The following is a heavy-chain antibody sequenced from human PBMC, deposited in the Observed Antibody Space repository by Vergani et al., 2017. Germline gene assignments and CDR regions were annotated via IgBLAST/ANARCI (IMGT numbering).Heavy chain of an antibody. CDR2: ISGSGGNT. J-gene: IGHJ4*02. Sequence: EVQLLESGGGLIQPGGSLRLSCAASGFTFSSYAMSWFRQAPGKGLGWVSAISGSGGNTYYADSVKGRFTISRTNSKNTLYLQMNSLRAEDTAVYYCAKDRRSRRCFGALLSLDYWGQGTLVTVSS. CDR3: AKDRRSRRCFGALLSLDY. D-gene: IGHD3-10*01. V-gene: IGHV3-23*01. CDR1: GFTFSSYA.